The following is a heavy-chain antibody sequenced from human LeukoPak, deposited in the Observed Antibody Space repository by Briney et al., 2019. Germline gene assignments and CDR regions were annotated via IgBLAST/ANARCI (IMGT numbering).Heavy chain of an antibody. Sequence: SETLSLTCTVSGGSISSYYWSWIRQPPGKGLEWIGYISYSGSTYYNPSLKSRVTISVDTSKNQFSLKLSSVTAADTAVYYCARVVIAAAAPDYWGQGTLVTVSS. V-gene: IGHV4-59*08. J-gene: IGHJ4*02. CDR1: GGSISSYY. D-gene: IGHD6-13*01. CDR2: ISYSGST. CDR3: ARVVIAAAAPDY.